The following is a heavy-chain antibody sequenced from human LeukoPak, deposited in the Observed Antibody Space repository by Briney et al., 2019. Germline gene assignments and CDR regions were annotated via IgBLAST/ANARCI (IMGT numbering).Heavy chain of an antibody. CDR3: ARRSGYYYGIDY. J-gene: IGHJ4*02. V-gene: IGHV1-8*03. Sequence: ASVKVSCEASGYTFTSYDINWVRQATGQGLEWMGWMNPNSGNTGYAQKFQGRVTITRNTSISTAYMELSSLRSEDTAVYYCARRSGYYYGIDYWGQGTLVTVSS. CDR1: GYTFTSYD. CDR2: MNPNSGNT. D-gene: IGHD3-22*01.